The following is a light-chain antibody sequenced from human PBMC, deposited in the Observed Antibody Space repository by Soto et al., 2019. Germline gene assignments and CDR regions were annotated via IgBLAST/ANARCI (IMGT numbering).Light chain of an antibody. J-gene: IGLJ1*01. CDR2: EVS. CDR1: SSDVGSYNF. CDR3: CSYAGSSTYV. V-gene: IGLV2-23*02. Sequence: QSVLTQPASVSGSPGQSITISCTGTSSDVGSYNFVSWYQQLPGKAPKPMIYEVSNRPSGVSNRFSGSESGITAFLTISGLQAEDEADYYCCSYAGSSTYVFGTGTKVTVL.